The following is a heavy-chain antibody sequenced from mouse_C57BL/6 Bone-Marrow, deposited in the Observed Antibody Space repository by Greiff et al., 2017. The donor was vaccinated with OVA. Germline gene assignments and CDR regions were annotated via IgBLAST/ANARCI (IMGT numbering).Heavy chain of an antibody. CDR2: LYPGDGDT. J-gene: IGHJ3*01. D-gene: IGHD1-2*01. Sequence: VQLQQSGAELVKPGASVKISCKASGYAFSSYWMNWVKQRPGKGLEWIGQLYPGDGDTNYNGKFKGKATLTADKSSSTAYLQLSSLTSEDSAVYFCARELRHWFAYWGQGTLVTVSA. V-gene: IGHV1-80*01. CDR1: GYAFSSYW. CDR3: ARELRHWFAY.